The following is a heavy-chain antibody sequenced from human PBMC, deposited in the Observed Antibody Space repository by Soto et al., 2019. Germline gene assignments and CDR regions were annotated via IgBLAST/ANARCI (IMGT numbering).Heavy chain of an antibody. V-gene: IGHV4-4*02. CDR1: GGTIRSPDW. D-gene: IGHD6-19*01. J-gene: IGHJ5*02. Sequence: PSETLSLTCGVSGGTIRSPDWWTWVRQPPGKVLEWIGEIFQSGSTNYTPSLESRVTISVDKSKNQFSLTLTSVTAADTAVYFCARGRGRYSSGWSWFDPWGQGILVTVSS. CDR3: ARGRGRYSSGWSWFDP. CDR2: IFQSGST.